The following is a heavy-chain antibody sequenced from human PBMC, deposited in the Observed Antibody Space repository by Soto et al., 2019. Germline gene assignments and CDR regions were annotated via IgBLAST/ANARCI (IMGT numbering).Heavy chain of an antibody. CDR2: ISAYNGKT. J-gene: IGHJ3*02. D-gene: IGHD2-21*02. CDR1: GYTFTSYG. V-gene: IGHV1-18*01. CDR3: ARVRNIVVVTADAFDI. Sequence: GASVEVSCKASGYTFTSYGIRWVRQAPGQGLEWMGWISAYNGKTNYAQNLQGRVTMTTETSTRTAYMELRSLRSDDTAVYYCARVRNIVVVTADAFDIWGQGTMVTVSS.